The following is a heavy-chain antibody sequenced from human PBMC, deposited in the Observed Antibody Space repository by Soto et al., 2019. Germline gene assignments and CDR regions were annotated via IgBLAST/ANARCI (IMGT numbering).Heavy chain of an antibody. D-gene: IGHD7-27*01. CDR3: ARAKSWGSAFDI. J-gene: IGHJ3*02. CDR2: IYYSGST. V-gene: IGHV4-61*08. Sequence: PSETLSLTCTFSVVSVSSGGYYCSWIRQPPWKELEWIGYIYYSGSTNYNPSLKSRVTISVDTSKTQFSLKLSSVTAAGTAVYYCARAKSWGSAFDIWCQGTRVTVSS. CDR1: VVSVSSGGYY.